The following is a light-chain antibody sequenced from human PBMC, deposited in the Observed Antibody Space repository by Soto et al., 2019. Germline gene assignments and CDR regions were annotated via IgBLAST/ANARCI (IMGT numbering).Light chain of an antibody. CDR2: GAS. J-gene: IGKJ4*01. Sequence: EVVMTQSPATVSVSPGEGGTLSCRASQTISNDLAWYQQKPGQAPRLLIYGASTRATGVPARFSGGGSGTEVTLPISSLQSEDFAFYYCQQNNKWPPVTFGGGTKVEIK. CDR3: QQNNKWPPVT. CDR1: QTISND. V-gene: IGKV3-15*01.